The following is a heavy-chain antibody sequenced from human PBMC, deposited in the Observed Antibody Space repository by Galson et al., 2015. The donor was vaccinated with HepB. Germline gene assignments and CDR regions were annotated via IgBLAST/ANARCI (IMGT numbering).Heavy chain of an antibody. V-gene: IGHV3-11*01. J-gene: IGHJ6*03. D-gene: IGHD6-13*01. CDR2: ISSSGSTI. CDR1: GFTFSDYY. CDR3: ARVPIAPNYYYYMDV. Sequence: SLRLSCAASGFTFSDYYMSWIRQAPGKGLEWVSYISSSGSTIYYADSVKGRFTISRDNAKNSLYLQMNSLRGEDTAVYYCARVPIAPNYYYYMDVWGKGTTVTVSS.